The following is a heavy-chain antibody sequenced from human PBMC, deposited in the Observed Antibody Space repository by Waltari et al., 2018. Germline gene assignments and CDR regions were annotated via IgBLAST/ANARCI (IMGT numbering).Heavy chain of an antibody. Sequence: QVQLVQSGAEVKKPGSSVKVSCKASGGTFSSYAISWVRQAPGQGLEWMGGIIPIFGTANYAQKFQGRVTITADESTSTAYMELSSLRSEDTAVYYCARELGNARYTNYYYGMDVWGQGTTVTVSS. CDR3: ARELGNARYTNYYYGMDV. V-gene: IGHV1-69*13. D-gene: IGHD1-20*01. J-gene: IGHJ6*02. CDR1: GGTFSSYA. CDR2: IIPIFGTA.